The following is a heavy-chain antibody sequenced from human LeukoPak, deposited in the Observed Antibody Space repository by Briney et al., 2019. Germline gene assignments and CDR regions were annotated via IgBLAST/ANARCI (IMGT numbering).Heavy chain of an antibody. CDR1: GGTFSNYA. D-gene: IGHD3-3*01. V-gene: IGHV1-69*13. CDR2: IIPIFGTA. CDR3: ARGLEGGALFWSGYYTFDY. Sequence: GASVKVSCKASGGTFSNYAISWVRQAPGQGLEWMGGIIPIFGTAHYAQNFQGRVTITADESTTTGYMELSSLRSEDTAVYYCARGLEGGALFWSGYYTFDYWGQGTLVTVSS. J-gene: IGHJ4*02.